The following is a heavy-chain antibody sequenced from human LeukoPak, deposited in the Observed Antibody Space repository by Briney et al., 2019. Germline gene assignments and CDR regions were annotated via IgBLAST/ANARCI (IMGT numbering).Heavy chain of an antibody. V-gene: IGHV3-7*01. CDR1: GFTFSMYW. D-gene: IGHD3-16*01. J-gene: IGHJ3*02. CDR3: AAGGGAFNI. CDR2: IKQDGSEG. Sequence: SLRLSCAASGFTFSMYWMSWVRQAPGKGRGWVANIKQDGSEGNYMASVTGRFTISKDNAKNSLYLQMNSLRVEDTAIYYCAAGGGAFNIWGQGTMVTVSS.